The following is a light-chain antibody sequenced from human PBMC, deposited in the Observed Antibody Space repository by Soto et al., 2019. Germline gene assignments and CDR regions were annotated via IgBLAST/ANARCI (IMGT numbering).Light chain of an antibody. J-gene: IGKJ3*01. Sequence: EIVLTQSPATLSLSPGERATLSCRASQSVSTFLAWYQHKPGQAPRLLIYDASNRATGIPDRFRGSGSGTDFTLTISSLEPEDSEVYYCHQYGSSPFTFGPGTKVDIK. CDR1: QSVSTF. V-gene: IGKV3-11*01. CDR2: DAS. CDR3: HQYGSSPFT.